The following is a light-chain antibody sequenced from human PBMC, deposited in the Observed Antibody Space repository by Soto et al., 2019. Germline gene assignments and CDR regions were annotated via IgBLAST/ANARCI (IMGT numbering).Light chain of an antibody. Sequence: IVLSRSQATLSLSPGERAKLSCRASQSVSNYLAWYQQKPGQAPRLLVSAASNRATGIPARFSGSGSGTDFTLTISSLQPEDFATYYCLQDYNYPRTFGQGTKVDI. CDR2: AAS. CDR1: QSVSNY. J-gene: IGKJ1*01. CDR3: LQDYNYPRT. V-gene: IGKV3-11*01.